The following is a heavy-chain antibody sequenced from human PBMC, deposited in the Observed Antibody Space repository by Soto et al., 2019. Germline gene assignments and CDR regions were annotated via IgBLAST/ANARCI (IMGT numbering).Heavy chain of an antibody. CDR2: IIPITETP. CDR1: GGTFNSHA. CDR3: ARGNKGPGHYGPGSQGWYGP. V-gene: IGHV1-69*06. J-gene: IGHJ5*02. D-gene: IGHD3-10*01. Sequence: QVQLVQSGAEVKKPGASVKVSCKVSGGTFNSHAINWLRQAPGQGLEWMGVIIPITETPNNAEKFQGRGTITADKSTTTGYMELSSLTFDDTAVYFCARGNKGPGHYGPGSQGWYGPWGQGTLVTVSS.